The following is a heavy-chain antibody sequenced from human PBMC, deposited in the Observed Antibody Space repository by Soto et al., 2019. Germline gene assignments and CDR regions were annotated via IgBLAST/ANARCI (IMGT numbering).Heavy chain of an antibody. J-gene: IGHJ4*02. V-gene: IGHV4-38-2*01. CDR2: IYHSGST. D-gene: IGHD1-26*01. Sequence: PSQTLSLTCAVSGYAISSGYYWGWIRQPPGKGLEWIGSIYHSGSTYYNPSLKSRVTISVDTSKNQFSLKLSSVTAADTAVYYCARVTRVGAISFDYWGQGNLVTV. CDR3: ARVTRVGAISFDY. CDR1: GYAISSGYY.